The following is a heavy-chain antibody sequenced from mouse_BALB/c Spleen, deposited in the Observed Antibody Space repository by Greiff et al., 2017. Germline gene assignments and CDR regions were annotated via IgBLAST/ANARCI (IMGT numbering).Heavy chain of an antibody. J-gene: IGHJ4*01. CDR2: IWSGGST. D-gene: IGHD1-1*01. CDR3: ARNPPGSSYYAMDY. CDR1: GFSLTSYG. Sequence: VKLVESGPGLVQPSQSLSITCTVSGFSLTSYGVHWVRQSPGKGLEWLGVIWSGGSTDYNAAFISRLSISKDNSKSQVFFKMNSLQANDTAIYYCARNPPGSSYYAMDYWGQGTSVTVSS. V-gene: IGHV2-2*02.